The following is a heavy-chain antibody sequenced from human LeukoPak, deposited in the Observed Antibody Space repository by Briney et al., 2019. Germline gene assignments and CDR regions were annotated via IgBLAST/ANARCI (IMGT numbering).Heavy chain of an antibody. CDR2: ISSSSSTI. J-gene: IGHJ4*02. Sequence: GGSLRLSCAASGFTFSSYSMNWVRQAPGKGLEWVSYISSSSSTIYYADSVKGRFTISRDNAKNSLYLQMNSLRAEDTAVHYCARPATVVTPPYDYWGQGTLVTVSS. CDR3: ARPATVVTPPYDY. D-gene: IGHD4-23*01. CDR1: GFTFSSYS. V-gene: IGHV3-48*04.